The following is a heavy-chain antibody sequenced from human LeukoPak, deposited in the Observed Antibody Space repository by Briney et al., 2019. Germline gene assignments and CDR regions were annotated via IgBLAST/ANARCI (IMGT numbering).Heavy chain of an antibody. D-gene: IGHD3-10*01. CDR3: AVNYYGSGSYSYFDH. V-gene: IGHV1-8*01. J-gene: IGHJ4*02. CDR2: MNPNSGNT. CDR1: GYTFTSYD. Sequence: ASVKVSCKASGYTFTSYDINWVRQATGQGLEWMGWMNPNSGNTGYAQKFQGRVTMTRNTSISTAYMELSSLRSEDTAVYYCAVNYYGSGSYSYFDHWGQGTLVTVSS.